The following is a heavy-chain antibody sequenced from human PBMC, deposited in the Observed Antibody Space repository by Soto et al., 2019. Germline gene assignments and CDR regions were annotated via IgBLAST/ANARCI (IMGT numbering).Heavy chain of an antibody. CDR2: IIPIIGTA. D-gene: IGHD2-15*01. J-gene: IGHJ4*02. CDR1: GGTFSSYA. V-gene: IGHV1-69*12. Sequence: QVQLVQSGAEVKKPGSSVKVSCKASGGTFSSYAISWVRQAPGQGLEWMGGIIPIIGTANYAQKFQGRVTITADESTSTAYMKLSSLRSEDTAVYYCARESRYCSGGSCYFLPGIDYWGQGTLVTVSS. CDR3: ARESRYCSGGSCYFLPGIDY.